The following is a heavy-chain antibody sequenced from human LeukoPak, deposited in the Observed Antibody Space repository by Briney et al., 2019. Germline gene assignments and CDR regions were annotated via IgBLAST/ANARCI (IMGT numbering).Heavy chain of an antibody. V-gene: IGHV3-21*01. CDR1: GFTFSSYS. CDR2: ISSSSSYI. CDR3: ARTYMIVVVNYMDV. J-gene: IGHJ6*03. D-gene: IGHD3-22*01. Sequence: GGSLRLSCAASGFTFSSYSMNWVRQAPGKGLEWVSSISSSSSYIYYADSVKGRFTISRDNAKNSLYLQMNSLRAEDTAAYYCARTYMIVVVNYMDVWGKGTTVTVSS.